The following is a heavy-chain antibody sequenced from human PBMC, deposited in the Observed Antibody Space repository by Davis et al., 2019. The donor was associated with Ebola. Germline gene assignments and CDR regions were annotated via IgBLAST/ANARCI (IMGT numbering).Heavy chain of an antibody. CDR3: ARELKDY. V-gene: IGHV3-30*03. CDR1: GFTFSNYG. Sequence: GGSLRLSCAASGFTFSNYGMNWVRQAPGKGLEWIAFISHDGRNIPYAGSVWGRFTISRDNSRNTVYLQMNSLRPEDTAVYYCARELKDYWGQGTLVTVSS. CDR2: ISHDGRNI. D-gene: IGHD3-16*01. J-gene: IGHJ4*02.